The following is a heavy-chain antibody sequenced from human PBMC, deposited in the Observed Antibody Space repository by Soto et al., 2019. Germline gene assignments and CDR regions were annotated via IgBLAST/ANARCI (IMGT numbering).Heavy chain of an antibody. CDR3: VRYDSSGYYPYYFDY. V-gene: IGHV4-31*03. Sequence: ALSVTCTVCSGSISSGGYYWSGILQHPGKGLEWIGYIYYSGSTYYNPSLKSRVTISVDTSKNQFSLKLSSVTAADTALYYCVRYDSSGYYPYYFDYWGEVTLLTVS. CDR2: IYYSGST. D-gene: IGHD3-22*01. J-gene: IGHJ4*02. CDR1: SGSISSGGYY.